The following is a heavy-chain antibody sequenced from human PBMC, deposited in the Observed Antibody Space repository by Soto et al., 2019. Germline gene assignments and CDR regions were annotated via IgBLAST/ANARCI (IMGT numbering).Heavy chain of an antibody. V-gene: IGHV4-4*02. CDR3: ATRVNMKFY. CDR2: SHQSGNT. CDR1: GVSISSHDW. J-gene: IGHJ4*02. Sequence: QVQLQESGPGLVKPSGTLSLTCTVSGVSISSHDWWTWVRQPPGKGLEWIGESHQSGNTNYNSSLGSRVTIPVDKSKNQFSLRLSSVTVADTAVYYCATRVNMKFYWGQGTLVTVSS. D-gene: IGHD5-18*01.